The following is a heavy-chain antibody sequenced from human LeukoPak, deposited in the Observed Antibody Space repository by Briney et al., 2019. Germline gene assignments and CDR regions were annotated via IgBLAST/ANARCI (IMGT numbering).Heavy chain of an antibody. V-gene: IGHV1-18*01. J-gene: IGHJ6*03. D-gene: IGHD3-10*01. Sequence: ASVKVSCKASGYTFTNYGITWVRQAPGQGLEWVAWIRPDNGKRNYAQRGQDRVTMTTDTSTSTAYMELGSLRFDDTAVYYCARVRSYYGSGIYFNGYYMDVWGKGTTVIVSS. CDR1: GYTFTNYG. CDR2: IRPDNGKR. CDR3: ARVRSYYGSGIYFNGYYMDV.